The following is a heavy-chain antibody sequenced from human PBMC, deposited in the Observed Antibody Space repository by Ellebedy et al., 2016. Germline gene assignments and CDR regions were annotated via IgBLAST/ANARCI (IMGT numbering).Heavy chain of an antibody. J-gene: IGHJ6*02. CDR2: INAGNGNT. CDR1: GYTFTSYA. D-gene: IGHD4-17*01. CDR3: ARHGDLYYYYGMDV. V-gene: IGHV1-3*01. Sequence: ASVKVSCKASGYTFTSYAMHWVRQAPGQRLEWMGWINAGNGNTKYSQKFQGRVTITRDTSASTAYMELSSLRSEDTAVYYCARHGDLYYYYGMDVWGQGTTVTVSS.